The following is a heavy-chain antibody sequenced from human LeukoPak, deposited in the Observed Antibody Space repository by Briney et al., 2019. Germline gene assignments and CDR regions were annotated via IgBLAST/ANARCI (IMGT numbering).Heavy chain of an antibody. D-gene: IGHD2-15*01. CDR2: IIPIFGTA. V-gene: IGHV1-69*01. Sequence: GSSVKLSCKASGGTFSSYAISWVRQAPGHGLEWMGGIIPIFGTANYAQKFQGRVTITADESTSTAYMELSSLRSEDTAVYYCATRSGYGWYYFDYWGQGTLVTVSS. CDR3: ATRSGYGWYYFDY. CDR1: GGTFSSYA. J-gene: IGHJ4*02.